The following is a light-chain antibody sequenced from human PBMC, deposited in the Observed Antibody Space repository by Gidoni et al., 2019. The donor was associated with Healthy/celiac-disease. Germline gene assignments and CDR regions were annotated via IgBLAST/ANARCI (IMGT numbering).Light chain of an antibody. Sequence: EIVMTQSPATLSVSPGERATLSCRASQSVSSNLAWYQQQPGQAPRLLIYGASTRATGIPARFSCSGSATEFTLTISSLQSEDFAVYYCQQYNNWYTFGQGTKLEIK. CDR2: GAS. J-gene: IGKJ2*01. CDR1: QSVSSN. V-gene: IGKV3-15*01. CDR3: QQYNNWYT.